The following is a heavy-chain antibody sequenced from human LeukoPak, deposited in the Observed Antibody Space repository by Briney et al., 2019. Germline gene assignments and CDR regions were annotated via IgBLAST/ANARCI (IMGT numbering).Heavy chain of an antibody. CDR3: AREGFDYDSSGPGKVWYFDL. CDR1: GGSLSSYY. D-gene: IGHD3-22*01. J-gene: IGHJ2*01. Sequence: PSETLSLTCTVSGGSLSSYYWSWLRQPPGKGLEWIGYIYYSGSTNYNPSLMSRVTISVDTSKNQFSLKLSSVTAADTAVYYCAREGFDYDSSGPGKVWYFDLWGRGTLVTVSS. CDR2: IYYSGST. V-gene: IGHV4-59*01.